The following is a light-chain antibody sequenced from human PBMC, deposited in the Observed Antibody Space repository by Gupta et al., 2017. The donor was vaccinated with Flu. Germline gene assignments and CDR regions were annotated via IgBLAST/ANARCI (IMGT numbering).Light chain of an antibody. J-gene: IGKJ1*01. V-gene: IGKV1-39*01. CDR2: ATS. Sequence: DIQLTQSPSSLSASVGDRVTIPCRASQTIIRYLNWYQQKPGKPPRLLIYATSSVQSGVPSRFSGSGSGTDFTLTIISLLPEDFATSYCQQSLTIPQTFGQGTRVEVK. CDR1: QTIIRY. CDR3: QQSLTIPQT.